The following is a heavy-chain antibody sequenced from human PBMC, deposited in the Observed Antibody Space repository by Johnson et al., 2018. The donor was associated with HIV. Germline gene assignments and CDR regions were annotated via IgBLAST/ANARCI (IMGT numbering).Heavy chain of an antibody. CDR1: GFSFSTYG. CDR3: ASADVFDI. J-gene: IGHJ3*02. CDR2: IYSGGTTE. Sequence: QVQLVESGGGAVQPGGSLRLSCVASGFSFSTYGMHWLRQAPGKGLEWVAVIYSGGTTERYVESVKGRFTISRDNAKNSLYLQMNSLSVEDTAVYYCASADVFDIWGQGTVVTVSS. V-gene: IGHV3-33*03.